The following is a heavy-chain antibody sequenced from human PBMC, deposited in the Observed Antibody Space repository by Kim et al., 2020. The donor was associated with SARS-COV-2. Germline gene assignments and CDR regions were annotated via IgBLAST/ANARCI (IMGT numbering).Heavy chain of an antibody. CDR2: IDKNGRNI. CDR3: AKKGRDTSRGYFFDY. Sequence: GGSLRLSCAASGFTFSDYAMTWVRQVPGEGLDWVSSIDKNGRNIYYTDSAKGRFTISRDNSKHTLYLQMNSLRAEDTAVYYCAKKGRDTSRGYFFDYWGKGSLVTVSS. V-gene: IGHV3-23*05. J-gene: IGHJ4*02. CDR1: GFTFSDYA. D-gene: IGHD6-25*01.